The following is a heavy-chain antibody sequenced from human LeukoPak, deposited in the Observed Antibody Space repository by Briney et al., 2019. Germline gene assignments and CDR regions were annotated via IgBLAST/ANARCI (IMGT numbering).Heavy chain of an antibody. Sequence: GGALRLSFAASGFTFGIYAMTWVPQAPGKGLQCVSAITGSGGSAYCADSVKGRFTISRDNSRNTLYLRMNGLRAEDTAVYYCATLPRGPTGYVGYGGEDYWGQGTLVTVSS. D-gene: IGHD5-12*01. J-gene: IGHJ4*02. CDR3: ATLPRGPTGYVGYGGEDY. V-gene: IGHV3-23*01. CDR2: ITGSGGSA. CDR1: GFTFGIYA.